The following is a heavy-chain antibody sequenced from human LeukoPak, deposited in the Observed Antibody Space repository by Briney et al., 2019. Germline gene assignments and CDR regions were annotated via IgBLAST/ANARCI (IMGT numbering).Heavy chain of an antibody. Sequence: SETLSLTCTVSGGSISSGDYYWSWIRQPPGKGLEWIGYIYYSGSTYYNPSLKGRVTISVDTSKNQFSLKLSSVTAADTAVYYCARDSSGEDAFDIWGQGTMVTVSS. CDR2: IYYSGST. CDR1: GGSISSGDYY. V-gene: IGHV4-30-4*01. CDR3: ARDSSGEDAFDI. D-gene: IGHD3-22*01. J-gene: IGHJ3*02.